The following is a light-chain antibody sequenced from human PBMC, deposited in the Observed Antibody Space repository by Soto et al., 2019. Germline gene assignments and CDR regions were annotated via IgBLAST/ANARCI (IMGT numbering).Light chain of an antibody. V-gene: IGLV2-23*02. CDR1: SSDVGSYNL. J-gene: IGLJ3*02. CDR3: CSYASTSTLL. CDR2: EVS. Sequence: ALTQPASVSGSPGQSITISCTGTSSDVGSYNLVSWYQRHPDKDPKLMIYEVSKRPSGVSDRFSGSKSGNTASLTISGLQAEDEADYYCCSYASTSTLLFGGGTKLTVL.